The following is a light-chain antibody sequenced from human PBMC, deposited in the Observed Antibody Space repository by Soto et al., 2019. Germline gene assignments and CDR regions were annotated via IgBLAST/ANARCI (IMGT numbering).Light chain of an antibody. V-gene: IGLV2-14*01. CDR1: SSDVGGYNY. CDR3: SSYTSSSTSWV. J-gene: IGLJ3*02. CDR2: EVS. Sequence: QSALTQPASVSGSPGQSITISCTGTSSDVGGYNYVSWHQQHPGKAPELMIYEVSNRPSGVSNRFSGSKSGNTASLTISGLQAEDEADYYCSSYTSSSTSWVFGGGTKLTVL.